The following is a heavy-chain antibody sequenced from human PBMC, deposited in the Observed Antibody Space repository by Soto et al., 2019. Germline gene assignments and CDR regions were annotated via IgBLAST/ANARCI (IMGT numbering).Heavy chain of an antibody. CDR1: GYTFTGYY. CDR3: ARGFCSDSGCSPFFDY. Sequence: QVQLVQSGADVKKPGASVKVSCKASGYTFTGYYLHWVRQAPGQGLEWMGWNSGNSGATNYAQKFQGRVTMTRDTSIITAYMDLSRLTSDDTAVYYCARGFCSDSGCSPFFDYWGQGSLVTVSS. D-gene: IGHD2-15*01. J-gene: IGHJ4*02. CDR2: NSGNSGAT. V-gene: IGHV1-2*02.